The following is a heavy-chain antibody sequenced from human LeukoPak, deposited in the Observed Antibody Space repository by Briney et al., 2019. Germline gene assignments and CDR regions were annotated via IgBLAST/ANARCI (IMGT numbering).Heavy chain of an antibody. CDR2: ISSSSSYI. Sequence: GGSLRLSCAASGFTFSSYSMNWVRQAPGKGLEWVSSISSSSSYIYYADSVKGRFTISRDNAKNSLYLQMNSLRAEDTAVYYCASSPLGRYSYGPDYYYYYMDVWGKGTTVTVSS. J-gene: IGHJ6*03. V-gene: IGHV3-21*01. D-gene: IGHD5-18*01. CDR3: ASSPLGRYSYGPDYYYYYMDV. CDR1: GFTFSSYS.